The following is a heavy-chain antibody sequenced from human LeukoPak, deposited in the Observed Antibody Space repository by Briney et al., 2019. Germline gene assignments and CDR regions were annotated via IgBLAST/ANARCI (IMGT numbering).Heavy chain of an antibody. D-gene: IGHD1-26*01. V-gene: IGHV3-66*01. CDR2: IYTSGIT. CDR1: GFTVSSNF. CDR3: AKDLVGATRDY. Sequence: PGGSLRLSCAVSGFTVSSNFMSWVRQAPGKGPEWVSVIYTSGITYCADSVRGRFTISRDNSKNTLYLQMDSLTAEDTAVYYCAKDLVGATRDYWGQGTLVTVSS. J-gene: IGHJ4*02.